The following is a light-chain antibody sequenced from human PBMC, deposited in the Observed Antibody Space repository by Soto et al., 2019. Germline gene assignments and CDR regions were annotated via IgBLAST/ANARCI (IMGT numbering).Light chain of an antibody. CDR2: GDN. CDR3: AAWDGSLNIVL. V-gene: IGLV1-44*01. Sequence: QSVLTQPPSASGTPGQRVTISCSGSGSSIGTNTVNWYRQLPGTAPKLLIYGDNQRPSGVPDRFSGSKSGTSASLAISGLQSEDEADYYCAAWDGSLNIVLFGRGTKLTVL. J-gene: IGLJ2*01. CDR1: GSSIGTNT.